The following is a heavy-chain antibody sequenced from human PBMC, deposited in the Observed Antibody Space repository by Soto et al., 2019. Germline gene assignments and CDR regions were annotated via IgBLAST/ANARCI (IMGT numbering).Heavy chain of an antibody. J-gene: IGHJ6*02. Sequence: QVQLVESGGGVVQPGRSLRLSCAASGFTFSSYGMHWVRQAPGKGLEWVAVIWYDGSNKYYADSVKGRFTIPRDNSKNPLYLQMSSLRAEDTAVYDCARVSLPRLDCYYGMDVWGQGTTVTVSS. D-gene: IGHD3-10*01. CDR3: ARVSLPRLDCYYGMDV. CDR1: GFTFSSYG. CDR2: IWYDGSNK. V-gene: IGHV3-33*01.